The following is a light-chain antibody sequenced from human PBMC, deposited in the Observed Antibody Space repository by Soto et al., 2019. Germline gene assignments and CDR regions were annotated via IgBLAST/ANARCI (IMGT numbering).Light chain of an antibody. CDR2: GAS. V-gene: IGKV3-20*01. Sequence: EIVLTQSPGTLSLSPGERATLSCRASQSVSSSYLAWYQQKPGQAPRLLIYGASSRATGIPDRFSGSGSGTDFTLTISRLEPADFAVYYWQQYGSSPPYTVGQGTKLEIK. CDR1: QSVSSSY. J-gene: IGKJ2*01. CDR3: QQYGSSPPYT.